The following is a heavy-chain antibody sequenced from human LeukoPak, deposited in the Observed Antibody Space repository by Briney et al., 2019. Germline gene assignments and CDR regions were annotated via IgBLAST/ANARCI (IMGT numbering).Heavy chain of an antibody. D-gene: IGHD1-26*01. V-gene: IGHV1-2*06. Sequence: ASVKVSCTASGYTFTSYYMHWVRQAPGQGLEWMGRINPSSGDTNYAQNFQGRVTMTRDTSISTAYMELSRLRSDDTAVYYCATTSGYFYYWGQGTLVTVSS. J-gene: IGHJ4*02. CDR3: ATTSGYFYY. CDR2: INPSSGDT. CDR1: GYTFTSYY.